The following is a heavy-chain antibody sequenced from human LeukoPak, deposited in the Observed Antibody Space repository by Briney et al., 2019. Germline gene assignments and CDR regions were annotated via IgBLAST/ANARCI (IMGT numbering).Heavy chain of an antibody. V-gene: IGHV4-59*01. Sequence: SETLSLTCTVSGGSISSYYWSWIRQPPGKGLEWIGYIYYSGSTNYNPSLKSRVTISVDTSKNQFSLKLSSVTAADTAVYYCARPQETRGNCFDPWGRETLVTVSS. CDR3: ARPQETRGNCFDP. CDR2: IYYSGST. CDR1: GGSISSYY. J-gene: IGHJ5*02.